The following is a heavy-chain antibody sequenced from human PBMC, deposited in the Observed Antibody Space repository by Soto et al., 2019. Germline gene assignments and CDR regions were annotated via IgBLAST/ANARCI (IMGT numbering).Heavy chain of an antibody. V-gene: IGHV3-15*01. CDR2: IKSKTDGGTT. CDR3: TTASDYGGNSRGAFDI. D-gene: IGHD4-17*01. CDR1: GFTFSNAW. Sequence: GGSMRLSCAASGFTFSNAWMSWVRQAPGKGLEWVGRIKSKTDGGTTDYAAPVKGRFTISRDDSKNTLYLQMNSLKTDDTAVYYCTTASDYGGNSRGAFDILGQGTMVTVSS. J-gene: IGHJ3*02.